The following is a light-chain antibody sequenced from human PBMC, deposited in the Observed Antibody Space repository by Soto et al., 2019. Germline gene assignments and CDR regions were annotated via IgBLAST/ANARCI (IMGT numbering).Light chain of an antibody. J-gene: IGKJ4*01. CDR1: QGIAPY. Sequence: DVQMTQSPSSLSAFVGDRVTITCRASQGIAPYLAWFQQKPGKVPKLLIYATSTLQSGVPSRFSGSGSGTDFTLTISSLQPEDVATYYCQKDNTAPLTFGGGTKVELK. V-gene: IGKV1-27*01. CDR3: QKDNTAPLT. CDR2: ATS.